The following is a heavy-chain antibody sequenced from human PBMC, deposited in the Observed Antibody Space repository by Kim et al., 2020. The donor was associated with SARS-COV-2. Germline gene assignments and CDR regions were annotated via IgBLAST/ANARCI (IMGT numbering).Heavy chain of an antibody. CDR2: ISAYNGNT. Sequence: ASVKVSCKASGYTFTSYGISWVRQAPGQGLEWMGWISAYNGNTNYAQKLQGRVTMTTDTSTSTAYMELRSLRSDDTAVYYCQYYYDSSGYYAFDIWGQGTMVTVAS. D-gene: IGHD3-22*01. V-gene: IGHV1-18*04. CDR3: QYYYDSSGYYAFDI. CDR1: GYTFTSYG. J-gene: IGHJ3*02.